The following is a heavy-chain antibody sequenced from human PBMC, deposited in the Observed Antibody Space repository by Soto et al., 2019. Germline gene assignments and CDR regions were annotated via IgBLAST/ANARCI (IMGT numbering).Heavy chain of an antibody. J-gene: IGHJ4*02. CDR2: VNPIVSMS. CDR1: GDTFNFYS. CDR3: ASSYGSGYRAFDF. D-gene: IGHD3-10*01. Sequence: QVQLVQSGAEVKRPGSSVQVSCKASGDTFNFYSINWVRQAPGLGLEWMGRVNPIVSMSNYAQKFQGRVTMTADKSPSTAYMELSSLRSKDTAIYYSASSYGSGYRAFDFWGQGALVTVSS. V-gene: IGHV1-69*02.